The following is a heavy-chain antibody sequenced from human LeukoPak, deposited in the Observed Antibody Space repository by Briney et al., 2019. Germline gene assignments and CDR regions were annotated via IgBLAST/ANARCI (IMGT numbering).Heavy chain of an antibody. CDR2: ISYDGSNK. CDR1: GFTFSSYG. CDR3: AKDYPDY. J-gene: IGHJ4*02. V-gene: IGHV3-30*18. Sequence: GGSLRLSCAASGFTFSSYGMHWVRQAPGKGLEWVAVISYDGSNKYYADSVQGRFTISRDISKNTLYLQMNSLRAEDTAVYYCAKDYPDYWGQGTLVTVSS.